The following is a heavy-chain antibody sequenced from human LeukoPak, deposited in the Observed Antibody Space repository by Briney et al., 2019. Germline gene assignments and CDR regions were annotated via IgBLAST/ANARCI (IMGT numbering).Heavy chain of an antibody. V-gene: IGHV4-34*01. CDR3: ARAITIFGVAPFDY. CDR2: INHSGST. D-gene: IGHD3-3*01. Sequence: PSETLSLTCAVYGGSFSGYYWSWIRQPPGKGLEWIGEINHSGSTNYNPSLTSRVTISVDTSNNQFSLKLSSVTAADTAVYYCARAITIFGVAPFDYWGQGTLVTVSS. J-gene: IGHJ4*02. CDR1: GGSFSGYY.